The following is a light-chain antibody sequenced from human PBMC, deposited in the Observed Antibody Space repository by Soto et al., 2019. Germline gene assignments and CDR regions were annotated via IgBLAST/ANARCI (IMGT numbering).Light chain of an antibody. CDR1: QSVGSS. CDR2: DVS. J-gene: IGKJ3*01. Sequence: PWESASLSCRASQSVGSSLAWYQQKPGQAPRLLIYDVSNRATGIPARFSGSGSGTDFTLTISSLEPEDFAVYYCQQCVIWPLFTFGPGTKVDIK. CDR3: QQCVIWPLFT. V-gene: IGKV3-11*01.